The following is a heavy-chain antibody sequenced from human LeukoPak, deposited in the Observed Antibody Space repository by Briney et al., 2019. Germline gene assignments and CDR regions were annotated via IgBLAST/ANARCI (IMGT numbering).Heavy chain of an antibody. D-gene: IGHD5-24*01. V-gene: IGHV4-31*03. CDR3: ARVLGDGYNFDRFDP. Sequence: LQALSLTCTFSVGSISRGGYYGIWIRQHPGKGLECIEYIYYSGSTYYNPSRKSRVTIPVDTSKNQFSLKLSSVTAADTAVYYCARVLGDGYNFDRFDPWGQGTLVTVSS. J-gene: IGHJ5*02. CDR2: IYYSGST. CDR1: VGSISRGGYY.